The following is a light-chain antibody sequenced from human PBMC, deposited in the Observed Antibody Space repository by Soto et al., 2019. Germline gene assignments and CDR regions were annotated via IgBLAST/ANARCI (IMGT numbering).Light chain of an antibody. CDR1: QSVSSY. CDR2: LTS. J-gene: IGKJ1*01. CDR3: HQRQSWPRT. Sequence: EFVLTQSPGTLSLSPGERATLSCRASQSVSSYLAWYQQKPGQAPRLLIYLTSNRAAGIPARFSGSGSETDFTLTISDVEPEDFAVYYCHQRQSWPRTFGQGTKVDIK. V-gene: IGKV3-11*01.